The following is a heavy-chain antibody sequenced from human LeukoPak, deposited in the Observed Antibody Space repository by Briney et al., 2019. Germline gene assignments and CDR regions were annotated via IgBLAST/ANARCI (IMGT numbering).Heavy chain of an antibody. CDR2: ISYDGSNK. D-gene: IGHD2-21*02. V-gene: IGHV3-30-3*01. Sequence: GRSLRPSCAASGFTFSSYAMHWVRQAPGKGLEWVAVISYDGSNKYYADSVKGRFTISRDNSKNTLYLQMNSLRAEDTAVYYCASGIVVVTAIDYWGQGTLVTVSS. J-gene: IGHJ4*02. CDR1: GFTFSSYA. CDR3: ASGIVVVTAIDY.